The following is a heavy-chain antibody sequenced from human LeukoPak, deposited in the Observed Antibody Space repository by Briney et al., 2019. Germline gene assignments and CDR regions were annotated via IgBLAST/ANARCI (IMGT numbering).Heavy chain of an antibody. CDR1: GFTVSSNS. CDR3: ARVPWPDYYDSSGSYLG. J-gene: IGHJ4*02. D-gene: IGHD3-22*01. CDR2: IYSDNT. Sequence: GGSLRLSCTVSGFTVSSNSMSWVRQAPGKGLEWVSFIYSDNTHYSDSVKGRFTISRDNSKNTLYLQMNSLRAEDTAVYYCARVPWPDYYDSSGSYLGWGQGTLVTVSS. V-gene: IGHV3-66*03.